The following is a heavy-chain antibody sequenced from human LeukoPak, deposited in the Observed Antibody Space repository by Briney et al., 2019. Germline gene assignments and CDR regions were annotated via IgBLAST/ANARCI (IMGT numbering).Heavy chain of an antibody. J-gene: IGHJ4*02. CDR2: IYPGDSDT. D-gene: IGHD5-18*01. CDR3: ARLVDTAYLDY. V-gene: IGHV5-51*01. CDR1: GYSLSNYW. Sequence: GESLKISCKASGYSLSNYWIGWVRQVPGKGLEWMGIIYPGDSDTRYSPSFQGQVTISADKSISTAYLQWSSLKASDTAMYYCARLVDTAYLDYWGQGTLVTVSS.